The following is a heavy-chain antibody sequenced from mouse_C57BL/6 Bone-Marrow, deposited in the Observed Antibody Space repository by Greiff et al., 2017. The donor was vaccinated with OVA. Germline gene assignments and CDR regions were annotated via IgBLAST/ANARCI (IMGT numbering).Heavy chain of an antibody. CDR3: ARMYYGSYAMDY. CDR2: IDPSDSYT. J-gene: IGHJ4*01. D-gene: IGHD1-1*01. V-gene: IGHV1-59*01. Sequence: QVQLQQPGAELVRPGTSVKLSCKASGYTFTSYWMHWVKQRPGQGLEWIGVIDPSDSYTNYNQKFKGKATLTVDTSSSTAYMQSSSLTSEDSAVYYCARMYYGSYAMDYWGQGTSVTVSS. CDR1: GYTFTSYW.